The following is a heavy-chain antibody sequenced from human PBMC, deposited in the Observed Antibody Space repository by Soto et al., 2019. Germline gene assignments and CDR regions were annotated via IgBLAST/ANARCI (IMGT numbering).Heavy chain of an antibody. J-gene: IGHJ4*02. Sequence: KPSETLSLTCTVSGDSITSKSCFWAWIRQPPGKGLEWIGSIYYSGTTYYNPSLKSRVTISVDRSKNQFSLKVRSVTAADTAVYYCARHFSVDYFDYWGQGALVTVSS. CDR1: GDSITSKSCF. CDR2: IYYSGTT. V-gene: IGHV4-39*01. CDR3: ARHFSVDYFDY.